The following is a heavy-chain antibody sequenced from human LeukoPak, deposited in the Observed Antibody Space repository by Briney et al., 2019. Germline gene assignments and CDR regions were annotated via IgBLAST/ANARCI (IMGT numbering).Heavy chain of an antibody. CDR3: AKDYDILTGHHHYYYYMDV. J-gene: IGHJ6*03. Sequence: GGSLRLSCAASGFTFSSYGMHWVRQAPGKGLEWVAVISYDGSNKYYADSVKGRFTISRDNSKNTLYLQMNSLRAEDTAVYYCAKDYDILTGHHHYYYYMDVWGKGTTVTVSS. D-gene: IGHD3-9*01. CDR1: GFTFSSYG. V-gene: IGHV3-30*18. CDR2: ISYDGSNK.